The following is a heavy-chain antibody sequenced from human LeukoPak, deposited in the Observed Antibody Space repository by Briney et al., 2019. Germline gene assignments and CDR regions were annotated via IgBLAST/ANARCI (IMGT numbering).Heavy chain of an antibody. J-gene: IGHJ6*02. Sequence: QPGGSLRLSCAASGFTVSSNYMSWVRQAPGKGLEWVSAISGSGGSTYYADSVKGRFTISRDNSKNTLYLQMNSLRAEDTAVYYCGKYQLRSGMDVWGQGTTVTVSS. CDR2: ISGSGGST. V-gene: IGHV3-23*01. CDR3: GKYQLRSGMDV. D-gene: IGHD2-2*01. CDR1: GFTVSSNY.